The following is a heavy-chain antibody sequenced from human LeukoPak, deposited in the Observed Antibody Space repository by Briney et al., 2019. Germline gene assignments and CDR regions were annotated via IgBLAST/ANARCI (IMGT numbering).Heavy chain of an antibody. CDR2: INTNTGNP. V-gene: IGHV7-4-1*02. CDR1: GYTFTGYY. CDR3: ARGLWYYYDSSGYYPRTFDI. D-gene: IGHD3-22*01. J-gene: IGHJ3*02. Sequence: GASVKVSCKASGYTFTGYYMHWVRQAPGQGLEWMGWINTNTGNPTYAQGFTGRFVFSLDTSVSTAYLQISSLKAEDTAVYYCARGLWYYYDSSGYYPRTFDIWGQGTMVTVSS.